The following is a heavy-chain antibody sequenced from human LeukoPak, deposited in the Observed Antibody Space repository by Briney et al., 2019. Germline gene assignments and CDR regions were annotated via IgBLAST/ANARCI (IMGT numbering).Heavy chain of an antibody. D-gene: IGHD3-22*01. CDR3: AAMIGYFDY. CDR1: GGSINRGNYY. V-gene: IGHV4-61*02. J-gene: IGHJ4*02. Sequence: PSQTLSLTCKVSGGSINRGNYYWRWIRQPAGKRLEFIGRVYTSGATSYNPSLKSRVSITMDTSKNQLSLKLSSVTAADTAVYYCAAMIGYFDYWGQGTLVTVSS. CDR2: VYTSGAT.